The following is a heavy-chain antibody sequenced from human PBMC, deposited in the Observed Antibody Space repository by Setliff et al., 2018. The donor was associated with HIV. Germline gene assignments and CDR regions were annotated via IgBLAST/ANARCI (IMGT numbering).Heavy chain of an antibody. CDR1: GYLFSGYY. Sequence: ASVKVSCKTSGYLFSGYYLHWLRRAPGQGLEWMGWINYSNGDTKYAENFQGRVTMTRDMSTSTVYMDLNRLTYDDTAVYYCALANIVSTARWNHWGRGTLVTVS. CDR2: INYSNGDT. V-gene: IGHV1-2*02. J-gene: IGHJ5*02. D-gene: IGHD3-16*02. CDR3: ALANIVSTARWNH.